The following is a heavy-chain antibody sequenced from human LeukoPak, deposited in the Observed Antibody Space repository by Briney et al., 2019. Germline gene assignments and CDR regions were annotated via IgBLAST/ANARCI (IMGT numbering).Heavy chain of an antibody. D-gene: IGHD6-19*01. CDR1: GGTFSSYA. CDR2: IIPIFGTA. Sequence: GASVKVSCKASGGTFSSYAISWVRQAPGQGLEWMGGIIPIFGTANYAQKSQGRVTITADESTSTAYMELSSLRSEDTAVYYCARMGKIAVADDAFDIWGQGTMVTASS. CDR3: ARMGKIAVADDAFDI. J-gene: IGHJ3*02. V-gene: IGHV1-69*13.